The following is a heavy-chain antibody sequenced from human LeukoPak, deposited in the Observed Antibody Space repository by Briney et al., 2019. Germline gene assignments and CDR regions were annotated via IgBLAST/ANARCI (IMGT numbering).Heavy chain of an antibody. CDR3: ARVVVDCSSTSCSVPDY. D-gene: IGHD2-2*01. J-gene: IGHJ4*02. CDR2: IYYSGST. V-gene: IGHV4-30-4*08. Sequence: KSSETLSLTCTVSGGSISSGDYYWSWIRQPPGKGLEWIGYIYYSGSTYYNPSLKSRVTISVDTSKNQFSLKLSSVTAADTAVYYCARVVVDCSSTSCSVPDYWGQGTLVTVSS. CDR1: GGSISSGDYY.